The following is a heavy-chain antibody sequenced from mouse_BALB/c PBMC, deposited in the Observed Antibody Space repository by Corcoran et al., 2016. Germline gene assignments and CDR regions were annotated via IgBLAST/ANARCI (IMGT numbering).Heavy chain of an antibody. CDR1: GNTFTNYG. V-gene: IGHV9-3-1*01. CDR3: ARLDYEGCAY. J-gene: IGHJ3*01. Sequence: QNQLVQSGPELKKPGETVKISCKASGNTFTNYGMNWVKQAPGKGLKWRGWINPYTGEPTYADDFKGRFAFSLATSASTAYLQINNLKNDDTATYFCARLDYEGCAYWGQGTLVTVSA. CDR2: INPYTGEP. D-gene: IGHD2-3*01.